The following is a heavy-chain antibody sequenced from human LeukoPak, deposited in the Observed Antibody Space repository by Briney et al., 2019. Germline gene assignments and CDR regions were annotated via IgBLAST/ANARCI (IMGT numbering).Heavy chain of an antibody. J-gene: IGHJ5*02. CDR1: GYSISSGYY. CDR2: IYHSGST. CDR3: ARVKRISNWFDP. V-gene: IGHV4-38-2*01. D-gene: IGHD2-15*01. Sequence: PSETLSLTCAVSGYSISSGYYWGWIRQPPGKGLEWIGSIYHSGSTYYNPSLKGRVTISVDTSKNQFSLKLSSVTAADTAVYYCARVKRISNWFDPWGQGTLVTVSS.